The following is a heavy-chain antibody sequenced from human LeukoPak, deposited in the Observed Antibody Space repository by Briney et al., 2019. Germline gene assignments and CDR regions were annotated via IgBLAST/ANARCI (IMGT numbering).Heavy chain of an antibody. CDR3: AKAPNPLSGGPYYMDV. V-gene: IGHV3-33*06. CDR1: GFTFSSYG. CDR2: IWYDGSNK. D-gene: IGHD2-15*01. Sequence: PGRSLRLSCAASGFTFSSYGMHWVRQAPGKGLEWVAVIWYDGSNKYYADSVKGRFTSSRDNSKNTLYLQMNSLRAEDTAVYYCAKAPNPLSGGPYYMDVWGKGTTVTVSS. J-gene: IGHJ6*03.